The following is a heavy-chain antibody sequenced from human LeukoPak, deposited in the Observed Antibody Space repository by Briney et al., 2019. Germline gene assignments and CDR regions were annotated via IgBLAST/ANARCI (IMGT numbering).Heavy chain of an antibody. J-gene: IGHJ3*02. CDR1: GGSIISSSYY. CDR3: ARVRTGYSSGWSPDAFDI. V-gene: IGHV4-39*07. CDR2: IYYSGST. D-gene: IGHD6-19*01. Sequence: SETQSLTCTVSGGSIISSSYYWGWVRQPPGKGLEWIACIYYSGSTYYNPSLKSRVTISVDTSKNQFSLKLSSVTAADTAVYYCARVRTGYSSGWSPDAFDIWGQGTMVTVSS.